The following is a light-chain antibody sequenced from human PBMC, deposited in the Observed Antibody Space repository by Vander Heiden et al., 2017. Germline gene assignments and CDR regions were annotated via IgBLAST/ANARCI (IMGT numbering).Light chain of an antibody. CDR1: SSDIGTNT. CDR2: GNN. Sequence: QSVLTPPPSASGTPGQWLSISCSGSSSDIGTNTVNWYQQLPGTAPKLLIFGNNQRPSGVPDRFSGSKSGTSASLAIRGLQSEDDADYYCAAWDDSLKTVVFGGGTKVTVL. J-gene: IGLJ2*01. CDR3: AAWDDSLKTVV. V-gene: IGLV1-44*01.